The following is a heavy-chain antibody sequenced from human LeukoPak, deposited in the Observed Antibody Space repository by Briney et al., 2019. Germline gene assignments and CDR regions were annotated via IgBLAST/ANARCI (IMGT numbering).Heavy chain of an antibody. V-gene: IGHV3-30*18. Sequence: GGSLRLSCVASGFTFNTYGIHWVRQAPGKGLEWVAGISSDGSNKDYADSVKGRFTISRDNSKNTLYLQMNSLRAEDTAVYYCAKAAYCTSTSCHFSGYAQRPLDSWGRGTLVTVSS. CDR1: GFTFNTYG. D-gene: IGHD2-2*01. CDR2: ISSDGSNK. J-gene: IGHJ4*02. CDR3: AKAAYCTSTSCHFSGYAQRPLDS.